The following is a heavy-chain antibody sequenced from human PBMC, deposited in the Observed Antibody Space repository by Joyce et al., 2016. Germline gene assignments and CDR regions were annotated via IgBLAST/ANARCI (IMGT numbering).Heavy chain of an antibody. D-gene: IGHD1-1*01. CDR2: INPSGGST. CDR1: GYTFTSYY. CDR3: AREIWNQYYFDY. V-gene: IGHV1-46*01. Sequence: QVQLVQSGAEVKKPGASVKVSCKASGYTFTSYYMHWVRQAPGQGLEWMGIINPSGGSTTYAQNFQGRVTMTRDTSTSTVYMELSSLRSEDTAVYYCAREIWNQYYFDYWGQGTLVTVSS. J-gene: IGHJ4*02.